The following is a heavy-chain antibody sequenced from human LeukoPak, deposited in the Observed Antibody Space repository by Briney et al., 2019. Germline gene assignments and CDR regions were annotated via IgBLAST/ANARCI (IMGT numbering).Heavy chain of an antibody. CDR3: ARPPQRAAAGLCDVFDI. V-gene: IGHV1-2*02. CDR1: GYTFTGYY. D-gene: IGHD6-13*01. J-gene: IGHJ3*02. CDR2: INPDSGGT. Sequence: GASVKVSCKASGYTFTGYYMHWVRQAPGQGLEWMGWINPDSGGTDYAQNFQGRVTMTRDTSISTAYMERSWPRSDDTAVYSCARPPQRAAAGLCDVFDIWGQGTMVTVSA.